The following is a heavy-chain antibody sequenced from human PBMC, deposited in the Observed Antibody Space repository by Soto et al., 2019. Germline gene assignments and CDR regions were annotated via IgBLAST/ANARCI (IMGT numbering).Heavy chain of an antibody. V-gene: IGHV1-2*04. CDR1: GYTFTGYY. CDR2: INPNSGGT. Sequence: QVQLVQSGAEVKKPGASVKVSCKASGYTFTGYYMHWVRQAPGQGLEWMGWINPNSGGTNYAQKFQGWVTMTRDTSISTAYMELSRLRSDDTAVYYCARGHYDSSAPSAFDIWGQGTMVTVSS. J-gene: IGHJ3*02. CDR3: ARGHYDSSAPSAFDI. D-gene: IGHD3-22*01.